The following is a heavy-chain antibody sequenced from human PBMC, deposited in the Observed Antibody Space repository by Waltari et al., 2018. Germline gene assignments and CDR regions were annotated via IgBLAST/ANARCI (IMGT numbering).Heavy chain of an antibody. D-gene: IGHD7-27*01. J-gene: IGHJ4*02. CDR2: IYHSGST. Sequence: QVQLQESGPGLVKPSETLSLTCAVSGYSIRSGYYWGWIRPTPGKGREWIGSIYHSGSTYYNPSLKSRVTISVDTSKNQFSLKLSSVTAADTAVYYCARLGHLIGGVPFFDYWGQGTLVTVSS. V-gene: IGHV4-38-2*01. CDR1: GYSIRSGYY. CDR3: ARLGHLIGGVPFFDY.